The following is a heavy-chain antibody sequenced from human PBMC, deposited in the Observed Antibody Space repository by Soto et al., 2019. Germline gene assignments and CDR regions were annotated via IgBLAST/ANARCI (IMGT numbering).Heavy chain of an antibody. J-gene: IGHJ4*02. D-gene: IGHD3-22*01. CDR3: ARGSYDYDSSGYSGY. CDR2: ISAYNGNT. Sequence: ASVKVSCKASGYTFTSYGISWVRQAPGQGLEWMGWISAYNGNTNYAQKLQGRVTMTTDTSTSTAYMELRSLRSDDTAVYYCARGSYDYDSSGYSGYWGQGTLVTVPQ. V-gene: IGHV1-18*01. CDR1: GYTFTSYG.